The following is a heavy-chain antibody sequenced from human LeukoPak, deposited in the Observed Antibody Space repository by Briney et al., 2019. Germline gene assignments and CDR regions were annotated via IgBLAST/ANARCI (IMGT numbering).Heavy chain of an antibody. CDR2: INAGNGNT. V-gene: IGHV1-3*01. CDR1: GYTFTGYY. CDR3: ARASEGYFDWLLHFDY. D-gene: IGHD3-9*01. J-gene: IGHJ4*02. Sequence: VASVKVSCKASGYTFTGYYMHWVRQAPGQGLEWMGWINAGNGNTKYSQKFQGRVTITRDTSASTAYMELSSLRSEDTAVYYCARASEGYFDWLLHFDYRGQGTLVTVSS.